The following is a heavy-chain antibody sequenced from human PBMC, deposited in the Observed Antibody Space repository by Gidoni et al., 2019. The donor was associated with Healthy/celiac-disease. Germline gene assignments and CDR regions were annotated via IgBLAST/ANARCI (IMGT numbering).Heavy chain of an antibody. Sequence: EVQLVESGGGLVKPGGSLRLPCAASGFTFSSYSMNWVRQAPGKGLEWVSSSSSSSSYIYYADSVKGRFTISRDNAKNSLYLQMNSLRAEDTAVYYCARDQSMELLLRRHFDYWGQGTLVTVSS. D-gene: IGHD2-15*01. CDR1: GFTFSSYS. CDR2: SSSSSSYI. V-gene: IGHV3-21*01. CDR3: ARDQSMELLLRRHFDY. J-gene: IGHJ4*02.